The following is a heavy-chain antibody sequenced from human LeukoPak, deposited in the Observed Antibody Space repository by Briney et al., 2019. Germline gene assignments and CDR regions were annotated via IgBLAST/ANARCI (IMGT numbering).Heavy chain of an antibody. CDR3: ARDMGELWYPQDYYYYMDV. J-gene: IGHJ6*03. V-gene: IGHV1-18*01. Sequence: GASVKVSCKASGYTFTSYGISWVRQAPGQGLEWMGWISAYNGNTNYAQKLQGRVTMTTDTSTSTAYMELRSLRSDDTAVYYCARDMGELWYPQDYYYYMDVWGKGTTVTGSS. D-gene: IGHD3-16*01. CDR1: GYTFTSYG. CDR2: ISAYNGNT.